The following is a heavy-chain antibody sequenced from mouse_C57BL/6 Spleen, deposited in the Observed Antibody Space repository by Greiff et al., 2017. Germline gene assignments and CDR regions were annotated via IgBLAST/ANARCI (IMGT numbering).Heavy chain of an antibody. CDR2: FYPGSGSI. J-gene: IGHJ1*03. Sequence: VKLMESGAELVKPGASVKLSCKASGYTFTEYTIHWVKQRSGQGLEWIGWFYPGSGSITYNEKFKDKATLTADKSSSTVYMELSRLTSEDSAVYCSARHEDVSPPTVVGEGYFDVWGTGTTVTVSS. V-gene: IGHV1-62-2*01. CDR1: GYTFTEYT. D-gene: IGHD1-1*01. CDR3: ARHEDVSPPTVVGEGYFDV.